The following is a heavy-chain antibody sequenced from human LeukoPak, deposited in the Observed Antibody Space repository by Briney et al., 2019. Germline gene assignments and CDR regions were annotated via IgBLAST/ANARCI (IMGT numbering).Heavy chain of an antibody. CDR2: IWYDGSNK. CDR3: ARDRVPSRKSRALRDYYYYYGMGV. D-gene: IGHD1-14*01. CDR1: GLTFSSYG. V-gene: IGHV3-33*01. Sequence: PGGSLRLSCAASGLTFSSYGMHWVRQAPGKGLEWVAVIWYDGSNKYYADSVKGRFTISRDNSKNTLYLQMNSLRAEDTAVYYCARDRVPSRKSRALRDYYYYYGMGVWGQGTTVTVSS. J-gene: IGHJ6*02.